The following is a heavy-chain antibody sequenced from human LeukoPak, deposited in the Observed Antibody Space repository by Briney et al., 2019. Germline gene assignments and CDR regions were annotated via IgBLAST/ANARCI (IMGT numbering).Heavy chain of an antibody. V-gene: IGHV4-59*01. CDR2: IYYSGNT. CDR3: ARDYAFDI. J-gene: IGHJ3*02. CDR1: GGSISSYY. Sequence: SETLSLTCTVSGGSISSYYWSWIRQPPGKGLEWIGCIYYSGNTNYNPSLKSRVTISIDTSKNQFSLKLGSVTAADTAVYYCARDYAFDIWGQGTMVTVSS.